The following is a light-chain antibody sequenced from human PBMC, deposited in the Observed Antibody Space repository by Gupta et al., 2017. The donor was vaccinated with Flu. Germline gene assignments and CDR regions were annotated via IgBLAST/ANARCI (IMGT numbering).Light chain of an antibody. V-gene: IGLV2-18*02. J-gene: IGLJ1*01. CDR1: SSDVGYYDR. Sequence: QSALTQPPSVSGSPGQSVTISCTGTSSDVGYYDRVSWYQQSPGTAPKLMIYEVSNRPPGVPDRFSGSKSGNTASLTISGLQAEDEADFYCSSYTTIYTYVFGTGTKVTVL. CDR2: EVS. CDR3: SSYTTIYTYV.